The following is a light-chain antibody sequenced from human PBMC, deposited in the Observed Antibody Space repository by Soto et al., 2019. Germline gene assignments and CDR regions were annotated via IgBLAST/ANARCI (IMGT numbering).Light chain of an antibody. CDR1: SSDIGGYDY. CDR3: SSYTSSSTPYV. Sequence: QSALTQPASVSGSPGQSITISCTGSSSDIGGYDYVSWYQHHPGKAPKLMIYDVTSRPSGVSNRFSGSKSGNTASLTISGLQAEDEADYYCSSYTSSSTPYVFGIGTKVTVL. J-gene: IGLJ1*01. CDR2: DVT. V-gene: IGLV2-14*03.